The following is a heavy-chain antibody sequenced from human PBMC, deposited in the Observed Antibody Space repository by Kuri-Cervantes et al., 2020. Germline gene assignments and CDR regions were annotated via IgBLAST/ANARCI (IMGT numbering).Heavy chain of an antibody. CDR1: GGSISSYY. D-gene: IGHD1-26*01. V-gene: IGHV4-34*01. CDR3: ARGPYSGSRGFDP. J-gene: IGHJ5*02. CDR2: INHSGST. Sequence: GSLRLSCTVSGGSISSYYWSWIRQPPGKGLEWIGEINHSGSTNYNPSLKSRVTISVDTSKNQFSLKLSSVTAADTAVYYCARGPYSGSRGFDPCGQGTLVTVSS.